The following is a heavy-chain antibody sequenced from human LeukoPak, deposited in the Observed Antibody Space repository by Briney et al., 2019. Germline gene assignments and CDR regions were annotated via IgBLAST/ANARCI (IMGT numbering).Heavy chain of an antibody. CDR3: ARDGPDGYGDYVFFDY. CDR2: INHSGST. J-gene: IGHJ4*02. CDR1: GGSFSGYY. Sequence: SETLSLTCAVYGGSFSGYYWSWIRQPPGKGLEWIGEINHSGSTNYNPSLKSRVTISVDTSKNQFSLKLSSVTAADTAVYYCARDGPDGYGDYVFFDYWGQGTLVTVSS. D-gene: IGHD4-17*01. V-gene: IGHV4-34*09.